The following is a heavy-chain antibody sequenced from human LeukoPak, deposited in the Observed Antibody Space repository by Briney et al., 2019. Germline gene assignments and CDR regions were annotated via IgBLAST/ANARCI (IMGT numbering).Heavy chain of an antibody. CDR1: GFTFSSYA. V-gene: IGHV3-30*02. J-gene: IGHJ5*02. CDR3: TKGDDYGANTRLPKYNWFDP. Sequence: GGSLRLSCAASGFTFSSYAMHWVRQAPGKGLEWVAFIRYDGNNKNYADSVKGRFTISRDNSKDTLYLQMNSLRAEDTAVYYCTKGDDYGANTRLPKYNWFDPWGQGTLVTVSS. CDR2: IRYDGNNK. D-gene: IGHD4-23*01.